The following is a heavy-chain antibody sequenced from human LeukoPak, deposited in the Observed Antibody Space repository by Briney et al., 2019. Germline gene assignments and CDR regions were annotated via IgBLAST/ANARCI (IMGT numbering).Heavy chain of an antibody. CDR2: INWNGGST. D-gene: IGHD5-18*01. Sequence: GGSLRLSCAASGLTFDDYGMSWVRQTPGKVLEWVSGINWNGGSTGYADSVKGRFTISRDNAKNSLYLQMNSLRAEDTALYYCARAGYSYGYEDYWGQGTLVTVSS. CDR1: GLTFDDYG. CDR3: ARAGYSYGYEDY. J-gene: IGHJ4*02. V-gene: IGHV3-20*04.